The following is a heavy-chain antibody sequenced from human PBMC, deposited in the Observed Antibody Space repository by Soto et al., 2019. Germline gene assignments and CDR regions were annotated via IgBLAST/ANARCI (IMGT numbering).Heavy chain of an antibody. V-gene: IGHV4-4*07. Sequence: SETLSRTCTVSGVSITPYFWSWIRQPAGEAPEWLGHIYTRGRTTYNPSLKSRATMLVSQPQVALRLTSGTAADTAIYYCSRPFDVDPSLDHYYLELWGGGSLATFSS. CDR2: IYTRGRT. CDR3: SRPFDVDPSLDHYYLEL. CDR1: GVSITPYF. D-gene: IGHD3-9*01. J-gene: IGHJ2*01.